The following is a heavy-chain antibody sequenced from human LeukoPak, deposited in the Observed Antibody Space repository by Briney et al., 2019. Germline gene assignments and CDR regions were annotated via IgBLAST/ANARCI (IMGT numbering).Heavy chain of an antibody. V-gene: IGHV4-4*07. D-gene: IGHD5-18*01. CDR3: ARIYGYHYWYFDL. Sequence: SETLSLTCTVSGVSISSYYWSWIRQPAGKGLEWIGRIYSSGSTNYNPSLKSRLTMSVDTSKNQFCLKLSSVTAADTAVYYCARIYGYHYWYFDLWGGGTLVTVPS. CDR2: IYSSGST. J-gene: IGHJ2*01. CDR1: GVSISSYY.